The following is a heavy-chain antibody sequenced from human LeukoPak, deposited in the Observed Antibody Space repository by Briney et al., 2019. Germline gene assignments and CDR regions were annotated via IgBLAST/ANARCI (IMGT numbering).Heavy chain of an antibody. CDR2: INPSGGDT. V-gene: IGHV1-46*01. Sequence: ASVKVSCKASGYTFTSYNMQWVRQAPGQGLEWMGIINPSGGDTGYAQKLQGRVTMTRDTSTSTVYMELSSLRSEDTAVYYCAREKIHVFDIWGQGTMVTASS. CDR3: AREKIHVFDI. CDR1: GYTFTSYN. J-gene: IGHJ3*02.